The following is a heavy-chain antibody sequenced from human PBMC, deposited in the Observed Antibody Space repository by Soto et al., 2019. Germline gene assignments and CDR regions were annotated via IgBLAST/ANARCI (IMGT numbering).Heavy chain of an antibody. CDR1: GGSISSKSYS. J-gene: IGHJ6*02. CDR3: AKLAGYCSGNSCHADYAMDV. V-gene: IGHV4-39*01. D-gene: IGHD2-2*01. Sequence: SETLSLTCSVSGGSISSKSYSWGWIRQPPGKGLEWIGTFYYSENTYYNPSLKGRVTISVDTSKNQFSLKLSSVTAADTAVYYCAKLAGYCSGNSCHADYAMDVWGQGTTVTVSS. CDR2: FYYSENT.